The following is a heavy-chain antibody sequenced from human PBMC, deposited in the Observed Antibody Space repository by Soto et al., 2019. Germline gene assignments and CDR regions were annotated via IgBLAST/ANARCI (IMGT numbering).Heavy chain of an antibody. CDR1: GFTVSSYA. V-gene: IGHV3-23*01. Sequence: EVQLLESGGGLVQPGGSLRLSCAASGFTVSSYALNWVRQAPGKGLEWVSVLSGSGGSTYYADSVKGRFTSSRDNSKNTLYLQRHSLRAEDTAVYYGTRRSSSWYFDYWGQGTLVTVSS. J-gene: IGHJ4*02. D-gene: IGHD6-13*01. CDR2: LSGSGGST. CDR3: TRRSSSWYFDY.